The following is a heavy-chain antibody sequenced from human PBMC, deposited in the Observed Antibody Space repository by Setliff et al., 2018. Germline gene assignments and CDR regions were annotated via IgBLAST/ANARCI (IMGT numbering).Heavy chain of an antibody. CDR1: GGSISCYY. J-gene: IGHJ6*03. CDR2: IYIGGSA. D-gene: IGHD6-19*01. V-gene: IGHV4-4*07. CDR3: AREQWLDPPGYYYMDV. Sequence: ASETLSLTCTVSGGSISCYYWSWIRQPAGKGLEWIGHIYIGGSANYNPSLKSRVTMSIDTSENQFSLKLNSVTAADMAVYYCAREQWLDPPGYYYMDVWAKGTTVTVSS.